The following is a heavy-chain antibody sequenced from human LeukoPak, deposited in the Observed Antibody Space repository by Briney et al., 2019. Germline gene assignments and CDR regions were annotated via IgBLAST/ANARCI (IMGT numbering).Heavy chain of an antibody. CDR3: ARDEFYGEGWFDP. Sequence: ASVKVSCKASGYTFTDYYIHWVRQAHGQGLEWVGWINPTSGGTTYAQRFQGRVTMTRDTSISTAYMELSRLRSDDTAVYYCARDEFYGEGWFDPWGQGTLVTVSS. CDR1: GYTFTDYY. CDR2: INPTSGGT. J-gene: IGHJ5*02. D-gene: IGHD4-17*01. V-gene: IGHV1-2*02.